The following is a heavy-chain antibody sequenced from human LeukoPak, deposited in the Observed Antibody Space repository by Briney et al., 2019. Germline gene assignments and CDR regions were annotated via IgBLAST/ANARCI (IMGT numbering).Heavy chain of an antibody. CDR2: INTNTGNP. D-gene: IGHD3-22*01. Sequence: GASVKVSCKASGYTFTSYAMHWVRQAPGQGLEWMGWINTNTGNPTYAQGFTGRFVFSLDTSISTAYLQISSLKAEDTAVYYCAREAYSSGYYYNGYWGQGTLVTVSS. V-gene: IGHV7-4-1*02. CDR3: AREAYSSGYYYNGY. J-gene: IGHJ4*02. CDR1: GYTFTSYA.